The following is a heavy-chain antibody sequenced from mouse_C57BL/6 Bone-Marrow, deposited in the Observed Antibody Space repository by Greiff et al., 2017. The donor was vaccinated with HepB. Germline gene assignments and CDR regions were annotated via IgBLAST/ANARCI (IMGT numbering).Heavy chain of an antibody. CDR3: ARHGDDYDVGYFDY. CDR2: IDPSDSYT. D-gene: IGHD2-4*01. V-gene: IGHV1-69*01. J-gene: IGHJ2*01. Sequence: QVQLQQPGAELVMPGASVKLSCKASGYTFTSYWMHWVKQRPGQGLEWIGEIDPSDSYTNYNQKFKGKSTLTVDKSSSTAYMQLSSLTSEDSAVYYCARHGDDYDVGYFDYWGQGTTLTVSS. CDR1: GYTFTSYW.